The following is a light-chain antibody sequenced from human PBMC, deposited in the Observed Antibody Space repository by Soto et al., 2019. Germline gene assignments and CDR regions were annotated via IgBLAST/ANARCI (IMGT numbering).Light chain of an antibody. CDR3: QQYDTFPT. CDR1: QYISTW. Sequence: DIQMTQSPSTLSASVGDRVTVTCRASQYISTWLAWYQQKPGKAPKLLIYKASSLESGVPSRFSGSGSGTEFTLTISSLQPDDLANYYCQQYDTFPTFGQGTKVEIK. V-gene: IGKV1-5*03. CDR2: KAS. J-gene: IGKJ1*01.